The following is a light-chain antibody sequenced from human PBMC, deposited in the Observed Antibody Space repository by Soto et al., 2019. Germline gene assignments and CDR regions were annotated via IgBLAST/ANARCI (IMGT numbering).Light chain of an antibody. CDR1: QSVSSSY. CDR2: GAS. V-gene: IGKV3-20*01. J-gene: IGKJ5*01. CDR3: QQYGSSPLVT. Sequence: EIVLTQSPGTLSLSPGERATLSCRASQSVSSSYLAWYQQKPGQAPRLLIYGASNRATGIPDRFSGSGSGTVFTLTIIRLEPEDFAVYYCQQYGSSPLVTFGQGTRLESK.